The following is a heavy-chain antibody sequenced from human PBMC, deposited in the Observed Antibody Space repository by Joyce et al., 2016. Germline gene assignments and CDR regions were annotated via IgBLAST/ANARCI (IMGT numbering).Heavy chain of an antibody. D-gene: IGHD2-2*01. CDR2: MSFDGSSY. J-gene: IGHJ6*02. CDR1: GFTFSSYG. V-gene: IGHV3-30*18. Sequence: QVQLVESGGGVVQPGRTLRPSCAASGFTFSSYGMHWVCQAPGKGLEWVSIMSFDGSSYYYGDSVKGRVTISRDNSKNTLYLEMNSLRAEDTAIYFCAKERVVPAALDGMDVWGQGTTVTVSS. CDR3: AKERVVPAALDGMDV.